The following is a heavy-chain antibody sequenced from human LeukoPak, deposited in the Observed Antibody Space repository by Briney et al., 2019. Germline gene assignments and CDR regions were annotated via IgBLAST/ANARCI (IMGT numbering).Heavy chain of an antibody. CDR1: GGSVSSGGYY. J-gene: IGHJ2*01. CDR2: IYFSGST. Sequence: SQTLSLTCTVSGGSVSSGGYYWSWIRQHPGKGLEWIGYIYFSGSTYYNPSLKSRVNISVDTSKNQFSLKLSSVTAADTAVYYCVSDRSGWYFDLWGRGTLVTVSS. CDR3: VSDRSGWYFDL. V-gene: IGHV4-31*03.